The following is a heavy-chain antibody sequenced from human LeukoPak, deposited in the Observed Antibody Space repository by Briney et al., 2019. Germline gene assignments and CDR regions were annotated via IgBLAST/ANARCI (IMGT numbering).Heavy chain of an antibody. CDR1: GYTFTSYY. D-gene: IGHD5-18*01. CDR3: ARSAYNYGYVYFDH. CDR2: IDPNSDNI. V-gene: IGHV1-2*02. J-gene: IGHJ4*02. Sequence: ASVKVSCKASGYTFTSYYMHWVRQAPGQGLEWMGWIDPNSDNIRYSETFKDRVTMTRDTSTNTAYMELSWLRSDDTAVYYCARSAYNYGYVYFDHWGQGTLVIVSS.